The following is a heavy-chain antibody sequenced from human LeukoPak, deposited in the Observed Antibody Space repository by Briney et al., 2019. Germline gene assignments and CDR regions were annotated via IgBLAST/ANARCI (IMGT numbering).Heavy chain of an antibody. CDR2: ISSSSSYR. CDR3: ARVPDP. Sequence: GGSLRLSCAASGFTFSSYSMNWVRQAPGKGLEWVSSISSSSSYRYYADSVKGRFTISRDNAKNSLYLQMNSLRAEDTAVYYCARVPDPWGQGTLVTVSS. J-gene: IGHJ5*02. V-gene: IGHV3-21*01. CDR1: GFTFSSYS.